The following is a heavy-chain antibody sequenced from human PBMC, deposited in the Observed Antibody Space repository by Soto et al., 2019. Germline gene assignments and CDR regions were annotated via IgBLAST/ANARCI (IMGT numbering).Heavy chain of an antibody. V-gene: IGHV3-48*02. CDR1: GFAFSSYS. CDR3: ARDPEGGVATILPNFDY. CDR2: ISSSSSTI. D-gene: IGHD5-12*01. Sequence: GGSLRLSCAASGFAFSSYSMNWVRQAPGKGLEWVSYISSSSSTIYYADSVKGRFTISRDNAKNSLYLQMNSLRDEDTAVYYCARDPEGGVATILPNFDYWGQGTLVTVSS. J-gene: IGHJ4*02.